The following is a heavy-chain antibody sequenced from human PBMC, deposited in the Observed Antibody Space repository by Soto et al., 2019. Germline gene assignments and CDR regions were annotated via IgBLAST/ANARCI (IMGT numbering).Heavy chain of an antibody. J-gene: IGHJ3*02. V-gene: IGHV3-21*01. CDR3: ARDRGYCSGGSCYGPVDAFDI. D-gene: IGHD2-15*01. CDR2: ISSSSSYI. Sequence: EMQLVESGGGLVKPGGSLRLSCAASGFTFSSYSMNWVRQAPGKGLEWVSSISSSSSYIYYADSVKGRFTISRDNAKNSLYLQMNSLRAEDTAVYYCARDRGYCSGGSCYGPVDAFDIWGQGTMVTVSS. CDR1: GFTFSSYS.